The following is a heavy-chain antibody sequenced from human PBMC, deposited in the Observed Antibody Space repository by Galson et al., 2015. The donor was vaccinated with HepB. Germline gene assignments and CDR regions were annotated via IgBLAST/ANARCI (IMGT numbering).Heavy chain of an antibody. Sequence: SVKVSCKASGYTFTSYGISWVRQAPGQGLEWMGWISAYNGNTNYAQKLQGRVTMTTDTSTSTAYMELRSLRSDDTAVYYCARWLGRYSSSWYSQGYYFDYWGQGTLVTVSS. V-gene: IGHV1-18*04. CDR1: GYTFTSYG. CDR2: ISAYNGNT. J-gene: IGHJ4*02. CDR3: ARWLGRYSSSWYSQGYYFDY. D-gene: IGHD6-13*01.